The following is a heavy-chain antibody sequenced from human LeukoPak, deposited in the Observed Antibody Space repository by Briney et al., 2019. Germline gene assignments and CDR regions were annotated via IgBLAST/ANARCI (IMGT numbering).Heavy chain of an antibody. J-gene: IGHJ6*03. D-gene: IGHD1-14*01. CDR1: GFTFSNAW. V-gene: IGHV4-34*01. CDR3: ARNSRYPEYYYYYYYMDV. Sequence: GSLRLSCAASGFTFSNAWMSWVRQPPGKGLEWIGEINHSGSTNYNPSLKSRVTISVDTSKNQFSLKLSSVTAADTAVYYCARNSRYPEYYYYYYYMDVWGKGTTVTISS. CDR2: INHSGST.